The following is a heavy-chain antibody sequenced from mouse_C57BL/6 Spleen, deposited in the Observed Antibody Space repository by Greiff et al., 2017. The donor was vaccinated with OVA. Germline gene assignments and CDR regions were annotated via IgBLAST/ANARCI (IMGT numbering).Heavy chain of an antibody. D-gene: IGHD1-1*01. Sequence: VQLKESVAELVRPGASVKLSCTASGFNIKNTYMHWVKQRPEQGLEWIGRIDPANGNTKYAPKFQGKATTTSDTTSNTAYLQLSSLTSENTAIYYCARDLGNLLLPVDYWGQGTTLTVSS. CDR2: IDPANGNT. CDR3: ARDLGNLLLPVDY. J-gene: IGHJ2*01. CDR1: GFNIKNTY. V-gene: IGHV14-3*01.